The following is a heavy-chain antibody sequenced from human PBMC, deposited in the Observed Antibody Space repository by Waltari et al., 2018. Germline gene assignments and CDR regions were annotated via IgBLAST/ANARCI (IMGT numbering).Heavy chain of an antibody. V-gene: IGHV4-34*01. CDR2: INHSGST. Sequence: QVQLQQWGAGLLKPSETLSLPCAVSGGSFSGYYWSWIRQPPGKGLEWIGEINHSGSTNYNPSLKSRVTISVDTSKNQFSLKLSSVTAADTAVYYCARKRFTVTTDYWGQGTLVTVSS. D-gene: IGHD4-17*01. CDR1: GGSFSGYY. J-gene: IGHJ4*02. CDR3: ARKRFTVTTDY.